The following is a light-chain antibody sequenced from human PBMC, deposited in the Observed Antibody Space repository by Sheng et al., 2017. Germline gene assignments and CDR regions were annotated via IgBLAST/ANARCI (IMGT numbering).Light chain of an antibody. V-gene: IGLV1-51*01. CDR3: GTWDNSLSGHV. CDR2: END. Sequence: QSMLTQPPSVSEAPGQKVTISCSGSSSNIGTHSVSWYQQFPGTAPKLLIYENDKRPSAIPDRFSGSKSGTSATLGITGLQTGDEAEYYCGTWDNSLSGHVFGPGTEVTVL. J-gene: IGLJ1*01. CDR1: SSNIGTHS.